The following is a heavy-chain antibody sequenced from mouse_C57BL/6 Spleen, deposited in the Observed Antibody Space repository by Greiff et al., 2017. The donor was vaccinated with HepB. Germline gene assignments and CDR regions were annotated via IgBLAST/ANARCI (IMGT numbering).Heavy chain of an antibody. CDR2: ISSGGDYI. CDR3: TRDNAYGRYFDV. CDR1: GFTFSSYA. V-gene: IGHV5-9-1*02. J-gene: IGHJ1*03. D-gene: IGHD2-1*01. Sequence: EVKLMESGEGLVKPGGSLKLSCAASGFTFSSYAMSWVRQTPEKRLEWVAYISSGGDYIYYADTVKGRFTISRDNARNTLYLQMSSLKSEDTAMYYCTRDNAYGRYFDVWGTGTTVTVSS.